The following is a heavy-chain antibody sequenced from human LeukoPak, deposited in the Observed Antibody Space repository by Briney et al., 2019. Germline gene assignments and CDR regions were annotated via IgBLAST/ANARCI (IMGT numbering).Heavy chain of an antibody. CDR2: INHSGST. CDR1: GESFSGYY. V-gene: IGHV4-34*01. CDR3: ASCIVGAWSRGFDI. J-gene: IGHJ3*02. Sequence: SETLSLTCAVYGESFSGYYWSWIRQPPGKGLEWIGEINHSGSTSYTPSLKSRVTISVDTSKNQFSLKLSSVTAADTAVYYCASCIVGAWSRGFDIWGQGTLVTVSS. D-gene: IGHD1-26*01.